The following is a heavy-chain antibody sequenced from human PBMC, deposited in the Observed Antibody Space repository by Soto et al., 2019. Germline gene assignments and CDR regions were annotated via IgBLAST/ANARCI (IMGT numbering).Heavy chain of an antibody. CDR3: AKGILSATFAPYAMDV. Sequence: QVQLVESGGGVVQPGTSLRLSCAASGFPFNNYAMHWVRQRPGKGLDWVAVISYDWSNSYYSDSVKGRFTVSRDRSKNTLSLQMNSLRVEDTAVYYCAKGILSATFAPYAMDVWGQGATVTVSS. V-gene: IGHV3-30*18. D-gene: IGHD3-16*01. J-gene: IGHJ6*02. CDR2: ISYDWSNS. CDR1: GFPFNNYA.